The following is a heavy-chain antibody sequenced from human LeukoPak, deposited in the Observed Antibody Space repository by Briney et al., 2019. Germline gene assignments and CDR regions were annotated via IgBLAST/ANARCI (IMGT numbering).Heavy chain of an antibody. V-gene: IGHV1-69*06. Sequence: ASVKVSCKASGGTFSSYAVSWVRQAPGQGLEWMGGIIPIFGTANYAQKFQGRVTITADKSTSTAYMELSSLRSEDTAVYYCARDRYCTNGVHDCLTWFDPWGQGTLVTVSS. D-gene: IGHD2-8*01. CDR3: ARDRYCTNGVHDCLTWFDP. CDR1: GGTFSSYA. CDR2: IIPIFGTA. J-gene: IGHJ5*02.